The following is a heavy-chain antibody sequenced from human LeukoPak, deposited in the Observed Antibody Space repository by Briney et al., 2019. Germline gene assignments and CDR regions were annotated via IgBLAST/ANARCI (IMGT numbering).Heavy chain of an antibody. D-gene: IGHD6-19*01. CDR3: AKSLPGIAVAGTFCSFDY. CDR1: GFTFSSYA. Sequence: GGSLRLSCAASGFTFSSYAMSWVRQAPGKGLEWVSAISGSGGSTYYADSVKGRFTISRDNSKNTLYLQMNSLRAEDTAVYYCAKSLPGIAVAGTFCSFDYWGQGTLVTVSS. CDR2: ISGSGGST. J-gene: IGHJ4*02. V-gene: IGHV3-23*01.